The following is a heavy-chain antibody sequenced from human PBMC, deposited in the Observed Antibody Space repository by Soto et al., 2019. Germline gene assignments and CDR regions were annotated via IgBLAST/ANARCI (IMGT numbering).Heavy chain of an antibody. CDR2: FSATAGTT. Sequence: LXXSCAASVFTFSNYAMSWVRKAPGKGLEWVSLFSATAGTTYYTDSVKGRFTISRDNSRNTVYLKMKSLRADDTAVYYGAKDRLGGGFDYGGQGTLVTVS. CDR1: VFTFSNYA. J-gene: IGHJ4*02. CDR3: AKDRLGGGFDY. V-gene: IGHV3-23*01. D-gene: IGHD3-16*01.